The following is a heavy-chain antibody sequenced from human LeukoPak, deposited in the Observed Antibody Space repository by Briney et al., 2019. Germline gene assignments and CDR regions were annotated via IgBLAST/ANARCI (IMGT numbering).Heavy chain of an antibody. Sequence: SETLSLTCTVSGGSISSYYWSWIRQPPGKGLEWIGYIYYSGSTNYNPSLKSRVTISVDTSKNQFSLKLSSVTAADTAVYYCARGSSSGWYDYWGQGTLVTVSS. J-gene: IGHJ4*02. CDR3: ARGSSSGWYDY. CDR1: GGSISSYY. CDR2: IYYSGST. D-gene: IGHD6-19*01. V-gene: IGHV4-59*01.